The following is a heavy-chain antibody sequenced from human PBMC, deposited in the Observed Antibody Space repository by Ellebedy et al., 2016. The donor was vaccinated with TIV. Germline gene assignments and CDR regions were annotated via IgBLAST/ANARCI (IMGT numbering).Heavy chain of an antibody. D-gene: IGHD3-10*01. J-gene: IGHJ5*02. CDR3: ARDHEASQYYYGSGTYIVWFDP. CDR2: ISAHNGHT. V-gene: IGHV1-18*01. Sequence: AASVTVSCKASGYTFTSYGISWVRQAPGQGLEWMGWISAHNGHTNYAQKFQGRVTMTTDSSTSTAYMDLRSLTPDDTAVYYCARDHEASQYYYGSGTYIVWFDPWGPGTLVTVSS. CDR1: GYTFTSYG.